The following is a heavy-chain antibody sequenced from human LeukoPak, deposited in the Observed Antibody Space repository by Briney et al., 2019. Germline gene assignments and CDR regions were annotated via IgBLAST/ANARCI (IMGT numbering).Heavy chain of an antibody. CDR3: ARSLIPGRWYFDL. Sequence: PGKSLRLSCAVSGFTFSSFPFHWVRQAPDKGLEWVAAISTDGSYKYHGDSVKGRFTISRDNPMNTLYLQMNGLRPDDTAVYYCARSLIPGRWYFDLWGRGTLVTVSS. D-gene: IGHD3-16*01. CDR2: ISTDGSYK. CDR1: GFTFSSFP. V-gene: IGHV3-30*04. J-gene: IGHJ2*01.